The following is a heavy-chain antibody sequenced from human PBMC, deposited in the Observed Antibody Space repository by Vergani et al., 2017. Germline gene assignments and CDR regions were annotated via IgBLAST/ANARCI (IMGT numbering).Heavy chain of an antibody. CDR3: AREPYDSSGYSPPDYYYGMDV. Sequence: QVQLVQSGAEVKKPGSSVKVSCKASGGTFSSYAISWVRQAPGQGLEWMGRVIPIFGTANYAQKFQGRVTITANVSTSTAYMELSSLRSEHTAVYYCAREPYDSSGYSPPDYYYGMDVWGQGTTVTVSS. CDR2: VIPIFGTA. J-gene: IGHJ6*02. CDR1: GGTFSSYA. V-gene: IGHV1-69*13. D-gene: IGHD3-22*01.